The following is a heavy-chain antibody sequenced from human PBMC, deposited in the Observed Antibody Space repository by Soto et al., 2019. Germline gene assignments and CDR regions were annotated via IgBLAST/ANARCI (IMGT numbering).Heavy chain of an antibody. CDR3: ARITGRHLDY. CDR2: FDYSGTA. Sequence: SETLCLTCPVASGSSGVTNVFLVWVRQPPGKGLEWIGNFDYSGTAYFSPSLATRVTFHVDTSKNQFSLTLYSVTAADTAVYYCARITGRHLDYWGQGILVTVSS. D-gene: IGHD1-20*01. V-gene: IGHV4-39*01. CDR1: SGSSGVTNVF. J-gene: IGHJ4*02.